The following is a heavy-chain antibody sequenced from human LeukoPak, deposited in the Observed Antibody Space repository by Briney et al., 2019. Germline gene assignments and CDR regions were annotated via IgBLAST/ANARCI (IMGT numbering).Heavy chain of an antibody. CDR1: GFTFSNAW. Sequence: PGGSLRLSCVASGFTFSNAWMSWVRQAPGKGLEWVGRIKSKTDGGTTDYAAPVKGRFTITRNDSKNTLYLQLNSLQTEDTAVYYCTTLKSRITMVRGVIRTFDIWGQGTMVTASS. V-gene: IGHV3-15*01. J-gene: IGHJ3*02. D-gene: IGHD3-10*01. CDR2: IKSKTDGGTT. CDR3: TTLKSRITMVRGVIRTFDI.